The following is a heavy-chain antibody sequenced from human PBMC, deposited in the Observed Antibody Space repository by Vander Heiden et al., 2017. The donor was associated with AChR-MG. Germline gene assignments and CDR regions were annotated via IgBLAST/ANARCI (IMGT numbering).Heavy chain of an antibody. Sequence: QVQLVESGGGVVQPGRSLRLSCAASGLSIANSALHWVRQAPGKGLEWVALISSDGSNNYYGDSVKGRFTISRDNSKNRLYLQMRSLRVEDTSVYYGAREVRLVGATVCEYWGRGTLGAVSS. V-gene: IGHV3-30*04. J-gene: IGHJ4*02. CDR2: ISSDGSNN. CDR1: GLSIANSA. D-gene: IGHD1-26*01. CDR3: AREVRLVGATVCEY.